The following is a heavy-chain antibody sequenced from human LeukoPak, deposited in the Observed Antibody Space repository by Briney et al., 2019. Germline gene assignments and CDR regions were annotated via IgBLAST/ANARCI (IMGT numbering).Heavy chain of an antibody. D-gene: IGHD6-13*01. CDR3: ARERIAVGGLIDY. CDR1: GFTFNSYS. CDR2: ITSSSSTI. J-gene: IGHJ4*02. Sequence: GGSLRLSCAASGFTFNSYSMSWVRQAPGKGLEWVSYITSSSSTIQYADSVKGRFIISRDNAKSSLYLQMNSLRAEDTAVYYCARERIAVGGLIDYWGQGTLVTVSS. V-gene: IGHV3-48*01.